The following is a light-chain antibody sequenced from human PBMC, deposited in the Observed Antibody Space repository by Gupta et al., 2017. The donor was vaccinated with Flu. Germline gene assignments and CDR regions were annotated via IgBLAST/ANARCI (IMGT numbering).Light chain of an antibody. J-gene: IGLJ2*01. Sequence: QSALTQPRSVSGSPGQSVTISCTGTSTDVGTYSYVSWYQQYPGKAPKLMIHDVSERPSGVPDRFSGSKSGNTASLIISGLQAEDEADYYCCSYAGRYTVLFGGGTKLTVL. CDR1: STDVGTYSY. CDR2: DVS. V-gene: IGLV2-11*01. CDR3: CSYAGRYTVL.